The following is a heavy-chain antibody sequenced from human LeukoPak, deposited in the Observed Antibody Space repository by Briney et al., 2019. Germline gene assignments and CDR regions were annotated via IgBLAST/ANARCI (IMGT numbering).Heavy chain of an antibody. CDR2: IIPILGIA. J-gene: IGHJ4*02. CDR1: GGTFSSYA. V-gene: IGHV1-69*04. CDR3: APRVGSGY. D-gene: IGHD4-23*01. Sequence: ASVKVXCKASGGTFSSYAISWVRQAPGQGLEWMGRIIPILGIANYAQKFQGRVTITADKSTSTAYMELSSLRSEDTAVYYCAPRVGSGYWGQGTLVTVSS.